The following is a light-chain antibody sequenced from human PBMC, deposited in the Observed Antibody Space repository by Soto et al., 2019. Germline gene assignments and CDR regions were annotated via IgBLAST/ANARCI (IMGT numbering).Light chain of an antibody. J-gene: IGKJ3*01. CDR1: QSVSSS. V-gene: IGKV3-15*01. CDR3: QQYNNWPPFT. CDR2: GAS. Sequence: EIVMTQSPATLSVSPGERVTLSCRASQSVSSSLAWYQQKPGQAPRLLIYGASTRATGIQARFSGSGSGTEFPLTIISLQSEDFAVYYCQQYNNWPPFTFGPGTKVDIK.